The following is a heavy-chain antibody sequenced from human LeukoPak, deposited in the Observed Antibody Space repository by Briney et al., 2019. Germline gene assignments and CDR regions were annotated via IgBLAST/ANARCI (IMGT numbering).Heavy chain of an antibody. CDR2: IYPGDSDT. CDR3: ARHFPLLWFGELSVDY. Sequence: GESLKISCKGGGYSFTNYWIVWVRQMPGKGLEWMGIIYPGDSDTRYSPSFQGQVTISADKSISTAYLQWSSLKASDTAMYYCARHFPLLWFGELSVDYWGQGTLVTVSS. D-gene: IGHD3-10*01. J-gene: IGHJ4*02. V-gene: IGHV5-51*01. CDR1: GYSFTNYW.